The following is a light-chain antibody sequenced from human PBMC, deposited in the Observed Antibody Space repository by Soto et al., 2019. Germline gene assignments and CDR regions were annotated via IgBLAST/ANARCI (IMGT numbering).Light chain of an antibody. CDR3: QHCTMYSSWT. Sequence: DIQMNQSPSNVSAYVGASVTITSRDSPSMTTWLAWYQQRPGKAHNLLIYDVSSLQRGLPSRFSGSGSGTEFTLTIGRLQTDDFATYYGQHCTMYSSWTVGQESKVEIK. J-gene: IGKJ1*01. CDR1: PSMTTW. CDR2: DVS. V-gene: IGKV1-5*01.